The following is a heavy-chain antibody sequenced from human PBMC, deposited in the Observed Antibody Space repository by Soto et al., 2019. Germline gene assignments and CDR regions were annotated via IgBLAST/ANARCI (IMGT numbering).Heavy chain of an antibody. Sequence: ASVKVSCKASGYTFTSYYMHWVRQAPGQGLEWMGIINPSGGSTSYAQKFQGRVTMTRDTSTSTVYMELSSLRSEDTAAYYCARTVAVLNYYYYGMDVWGQGTTGTVSS. J-gene: IGHJ6*02. D-gene: IGHD6-19*01. V-gene: IGHV1-46*01. CDR3: ARTVAVLNYYYYGMDV. CDR2: INPSGGST. CDR1: GYTFTSYY.